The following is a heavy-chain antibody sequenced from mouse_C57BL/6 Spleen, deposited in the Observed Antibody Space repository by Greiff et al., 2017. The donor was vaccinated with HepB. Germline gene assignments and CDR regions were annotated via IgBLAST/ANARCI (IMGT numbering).Heavy chain of an antibody. Sequence: EVKVVESGEGLVKPGGSLKLSCAASGFTFSSYAMSWVRQTPEKRLEWVAYISSGGDYIYYADTVKGRFTISRDNARNTLYLQMSSLKSEDTAMYYCTRDQGSPGFAYWGQGTLVTVSA. CDR1: GFTFSSYA. D-gene: IGHD6-1*01. V-gene: IGHV5-9-1*02. CDR3: TRDQGSPGFAY. CDR2: ISSGGDYI. J-gene: IGHJ3*01.